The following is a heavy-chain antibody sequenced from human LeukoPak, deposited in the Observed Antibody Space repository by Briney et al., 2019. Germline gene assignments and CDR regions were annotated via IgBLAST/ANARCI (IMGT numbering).Heavy chain of an antibody. Sequence: SETLSLTCVVYGGSFSGHYWSWNRQPPGKVLEWIGEINHSGSTNFNPSLESRVTISVNSSKNHFSLMLSSVTAADTAVYYCAREEQLVFDYWGQGTLVTISS. J-gene: IGHJ4*02. CDR1: GGSFSGHY. CDR3: AREEQLVFDY. D-gene: IGHD6-6*01. CDR2: INHSGST. V-gene: IGHV4-34*01.